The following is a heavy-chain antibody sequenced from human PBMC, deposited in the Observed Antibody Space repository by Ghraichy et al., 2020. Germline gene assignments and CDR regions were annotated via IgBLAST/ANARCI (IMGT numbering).Heavy chain of an antibody. Sequence: GGSLRRSCAASGFTVSTNYMSWVRQAPGKGLEWVSVIYSGGNTYYADSVKGRFTISRDNSKNTLYLQVNSLRPEDTAVYYCARGSLVCSSTSCYCLDYWGQGTLVTVSS. V-gene: IGHV3-66*02. CDR3: ARGSLVCSSTSCYCLDY. D-gene: IGHD2-2*01. CDR1: GFTVSTNY. CDR2: IYSGGNT. J-gene: IGHJ4*02.